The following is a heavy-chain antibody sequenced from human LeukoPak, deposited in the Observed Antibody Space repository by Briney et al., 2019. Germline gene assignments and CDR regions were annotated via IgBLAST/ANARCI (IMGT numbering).Heavy chain of an antibody. CDR1: GGSFSGYY. CDR2: INHSGST. D-gene: IGHD2-15*01. Sequence: SETLSLTCAVYGGSFSGYYWSWIRQPPGKGLEWIGEINHSGSTNYNPSLKSRVTISVDTSKRQLSLKLTSVTAADTAVYYCVRHSPLVAATVAFDFWGQGTVITVSS. V-gene: IGHV4-34*01. J-gene: IGHJ3*01. CDR3: VRHSPLVAATVAFDF.